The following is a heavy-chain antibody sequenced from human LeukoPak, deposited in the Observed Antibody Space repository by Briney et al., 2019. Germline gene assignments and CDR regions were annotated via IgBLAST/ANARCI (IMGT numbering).Heavy chain of an antibody. J-gene: IGHJ3*02. CDR1: SGSISSSTYY. CDR3: ARHFLNYCSSTSCYPDTFDI. D-gene: IGHD2-2*01. V-gene: IGHV4-39*01. Sequence: SETLSLTCTVSSGSISSSTYYWGWIRQPPGKGPEWIGSIYYSGNTYYTPSLKSRLTISVDMSKKQFSLKLSSVTAADTAVYYCARHFLNYCSSTSCYPDTFDIWGQGTMVTVSS. CDR2: IYYSGNT.